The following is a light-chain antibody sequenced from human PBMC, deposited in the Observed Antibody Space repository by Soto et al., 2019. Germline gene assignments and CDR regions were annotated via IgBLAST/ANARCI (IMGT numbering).Light chain of an antibody. CDR2: DVS. CDR1: SSDVGGYNY. CDR3: SSYTSSSTLLYV. Sequence: QSALTQPAYVSVSPGQSITISCTGTSSDVGGYNYVSWYQQHPGKAPKLMIYDVSNRPSGVSNRFSGSKSGNTASLTISGLQAEDEADYYCSSYTSSSTLLYVFGTGTKLTVL. J-gene: IGLJ1*01. V-gene: IGLV2-14*01.